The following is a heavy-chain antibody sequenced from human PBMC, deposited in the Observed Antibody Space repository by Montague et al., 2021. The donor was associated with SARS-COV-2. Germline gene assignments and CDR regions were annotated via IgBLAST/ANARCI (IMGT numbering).Heavy chain of an antibody. J-gene: IGHJ6*02. CDR2: LYNGGTT. V-gene: IGHV4-39*02. D-gene: IGHD5-24*01. CDR3: ARTSKLRESSSGNYSSHAMDV. CDR1: GGSISSSTYY. Sequence: SETLSLTCNVSGGSISSSTYYWGWIRQPPGKGLEWIGNLYNGGTTYYSPSLKSRVTISVDTSKNHFSLNMASVTAADTAVYYCARTSKLRESSSGNYSSHAMDVWGQGTTVTVSS.